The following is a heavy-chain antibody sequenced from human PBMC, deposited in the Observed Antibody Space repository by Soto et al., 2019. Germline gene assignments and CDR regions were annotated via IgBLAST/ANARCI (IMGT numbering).Heavy chain of an antibody. CDR3: ARMGVYSYGIFDY. J-gene: IGHJ4*02. CDR1: GGSFSGYY. D-gene: IGHD5-18*01. CDR2: INHSGST. V-gene: IGHV4-34*01. Sequence: SETLSLTCAVYGGSFSGYYWSWIRQPPGKGLEWIGEINHSGSTNYNPSLKSRVTISVDTSKNQFSLKLSSVTAADTAVYYCARMGVYSYGIFDYWGQGTLVTVSS.